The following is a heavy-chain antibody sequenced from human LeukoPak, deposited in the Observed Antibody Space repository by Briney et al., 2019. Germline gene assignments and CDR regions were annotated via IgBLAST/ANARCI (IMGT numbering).Heavy chain of an antibody. J-gene: IGHJ6*03. CDR2: IYYSGST. CDR3: ARDTTTVLTWYYYYYMDV. V-gene: IGHV4-39*07. Sequence: SETLSLTCTVSGGSISSSSYYWGWIRQPPGKGLEWIGSIYYSGSTYYNPSLKSRVTISLDTSKNQFSLKLSSVTAADTAVYYCARDTTTVLTWYYYYYMDVWGKGTTVTVSS. D-gene: IGHD4-23*01. CDR1: GGSISSSSYY.